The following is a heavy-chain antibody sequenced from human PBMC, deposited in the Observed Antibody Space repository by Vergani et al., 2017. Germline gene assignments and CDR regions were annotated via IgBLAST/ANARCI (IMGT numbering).Heavy chain of an antibody. D-gene: IGHD6-19*01. CDR3: ARTVEGSGWHDDCYGMDV. J-gene: IGHJ6*02. CDR2: IKPNSGGT. CDR1: GYTFTGYY. V-gene: IGHV1-2*04. Sequence: QVQLVQSGAEVKKPGASVKVSCKASGYTFTGYYMHWVRQAPGQGLEWMGRIKPNSGGTTCAQKFHGWVTMTRDTSISTGYMELSRLGSDDTAVYYWARTVEGSGWHDDCYGMDVWGQGTTVTVSS.